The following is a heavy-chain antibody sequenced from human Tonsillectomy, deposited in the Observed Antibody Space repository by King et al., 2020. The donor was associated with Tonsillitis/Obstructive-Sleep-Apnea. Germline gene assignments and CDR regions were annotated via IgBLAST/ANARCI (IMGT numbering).Heavy chain of an antibody. D-gene: IGHD4-23*01. CDR2: TYYSGSS. Sequence: VPLQESGPSLVKPSETLSLKCTVSGGSMSTFYWSWLRQSPGKGLEWIGYTYYSGSSNYNPSLKSRLTISDDMSKNEFSLTLTSVTAADTAVYYCARGRTYGGLLDFWGQGALVTVSS. CDR3: ARGRTYGGLLDF. V-gene: IGHV4-59*01. CDR1: GGSMSTFY. J-gene: IGHJ4*02.